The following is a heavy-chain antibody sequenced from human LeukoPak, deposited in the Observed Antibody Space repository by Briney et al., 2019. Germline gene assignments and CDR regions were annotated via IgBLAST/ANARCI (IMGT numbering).Heavy chain of an antibody. CDR1: GFTFSTFS. D-gene: IGHD6-13*01. V-gene: IGHV3-21*01. Sequence: GGSLRLSCAGSGFTFSTFSMNWVRQAPGKRLEWVASISSSSGHIYYADSVRGRFTISRDNAKNSTYLQMNSLRVEDAAIYYCARAVAAAGNYWGQGTLVTVSS. CDR2: ISSSSGHI. J-gene: IGHJ4*02. CDR3: ARAVAAAGNY.